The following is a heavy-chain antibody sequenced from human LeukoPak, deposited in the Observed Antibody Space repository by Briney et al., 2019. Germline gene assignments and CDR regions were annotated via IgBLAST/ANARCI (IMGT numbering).Heavy chain of an antibody. J-gene: IGHJ4*02. CDR1: GFTFSNHG. D-gene: IGHD6-19*01. CDR2: ISPGGDIT. CDR3: AKVSSAQWLVPGSLYYFDY. Sequence: PGGSLRLSCATSGFTFSNHGMNWVRQAPGKGLEWVSGISPGGDITYYADSVQGWFTISRDNSKNTVYLQMNSLRAEDTAVYYCAKVSSAQWLVPGSLYYFDYWGQGTLVTVSS. V-gene: IGHV3-23*01.